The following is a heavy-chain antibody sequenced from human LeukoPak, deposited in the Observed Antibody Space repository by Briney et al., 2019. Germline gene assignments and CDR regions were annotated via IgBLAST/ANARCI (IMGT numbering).Heavy chain of an antibody. D-gene: IGHD1-26*01. CDR1: GGTFSSYA. V-gene: IGHV1-69*13. Sequence: SVKVSCKASGGTFSSYAISWVRQASGQGLELMGGIMPIFGTANYAQKFQGRVTITADESTSTAYMELSSLRSEDTAVYYCAGDPGEVGAKDGHNWFDPWGQGTLVTVSS. CDR3: AGDPGEVGAKDGHNWFDP. J-gene: IGHJ5*02. CDR2: IMPIFGTA.